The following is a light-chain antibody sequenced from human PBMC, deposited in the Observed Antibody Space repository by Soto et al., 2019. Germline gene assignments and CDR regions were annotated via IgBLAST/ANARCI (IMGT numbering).Light chain of an antibody. J-gene: IGLJ2*01. V-gene: IGLV1-44*01. CDR3: AAWDDSLNGVV. Sequence: QSVLTQPPSASGTPGQRVTISCSGSSSNVGSSTVYWYQQLPGTAPKVLIYSGNRRPSGVPARLSGSKSGTSASLAISGLQSEDEADYYCAAWDDSLNGVVFGGGTKLTVL. CDR2: SGN. CDR1: SSNVGSST.